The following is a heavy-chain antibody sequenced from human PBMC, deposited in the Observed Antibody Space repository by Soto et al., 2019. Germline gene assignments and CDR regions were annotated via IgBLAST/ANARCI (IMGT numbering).Heavy chain of an antibody. CDR1: GDSLTDLS. J-gene: IGHJ5*02. Sequence: QVQLVQSGAEVKKPGASVKVSCRISGDSLTDLSIHWVRQAPGKGLEWMGGFDYEDDEAIYAQKLQGRATMTEDTSTGTAYMELSSLTYEDTAVYYCATGGYRNWFDPWGQGTLVTVSS. V-gene: IGHV1-24*01. CDR3: ATGGYRNWFDP. D-gene: IGHD2-2*01. CDR2: FDYEDDEA.